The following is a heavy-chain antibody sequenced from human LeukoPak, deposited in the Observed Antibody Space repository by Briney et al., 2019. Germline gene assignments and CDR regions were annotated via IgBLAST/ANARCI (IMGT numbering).Heavy chain of an antibody. D-gene: IGHD6-19*01. CDR2: INWNGGST. V-gene: IGHV3-20*01. CDR3: ARGDSSGWYFDY. Sequence: GRSLRLSCAASGFTFDDYGMSWVRQAPGKGLEWVSGINWNGGSTGYADSVKGRFTISKDNAKNSLYLQMNSLRAEDTALYLCARGDSSGWYFDYWGQGTLVTVSS. CDR1: GFTFDDYG. J-gene: IGHJ4*02.